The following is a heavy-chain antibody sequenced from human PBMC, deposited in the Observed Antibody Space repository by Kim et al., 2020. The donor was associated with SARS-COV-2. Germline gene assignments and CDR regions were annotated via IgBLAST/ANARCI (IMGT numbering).Heavy chain of an antibody. CDR3: TRDRSNYGNYGMDV. CDR2: INFDGSST. Sequence: GGSLRLSCAASGFTFSSYWMHWVRQAPGKGLVWVSRINFDGSSTTYADSVKGRFTISRDNAKNTLYLQMNSLRAEDTAVYYCTRDRSNYGNYGMDVWGQRTTVTVSS. CDR1: GFTFSSYW. V-gene: IGHV3-74*01. J-gene: IGHJ6*02. D-gene: IGHD4-4*01.